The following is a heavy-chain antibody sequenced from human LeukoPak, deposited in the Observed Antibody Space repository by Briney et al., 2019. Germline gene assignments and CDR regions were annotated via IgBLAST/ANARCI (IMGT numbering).Heavy chain of an antibody. V-gene: IGHV4-34*01. D-gene: IGHD3-3*01. CDR3: ARGGRFWSGYLYYFDY. Sequence: SETLSLTCTVYGGSFSGYYWSWIRQPPGKGLEWIGEINHSGSTNYNPSPKSRVTISVDTSKNQFSLKLSSVTAADTAVYYCARGGRFWSGYLYYFDYWGQGTLVTVSS. J-gene: IGHJ4*02. CDR1: GGSFSGYY. CDR2: INHSGST.